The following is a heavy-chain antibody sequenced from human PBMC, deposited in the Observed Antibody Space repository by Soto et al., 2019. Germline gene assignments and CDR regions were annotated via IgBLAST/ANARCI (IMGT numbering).Heavy chain of an antibody. V-gene: IGHV4-30-4*01. CDR2: IYYSGST. J-gene: IGHJ4*02. Sequence: SETLSLTCTVSGGSVSSADYFWSWIRQPPGKGLEYIGYIYYSGSTYYTPSLRGRLTISMDSSKNQLSLRLTSVTAADTAVYFCARGERWLQFSANYWGRGTLVTVSS. CDR3: ARGERWLQFSANY. D-gene: IGHD1-26*01. CDR1: GGSVSSADYF.